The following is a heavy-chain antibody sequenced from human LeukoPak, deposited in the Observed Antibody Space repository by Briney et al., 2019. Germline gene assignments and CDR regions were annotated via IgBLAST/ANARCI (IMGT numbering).Heavy chain of an antibody. CDR3: ARDYGGSSPFDY. D-gene: IGHD4-23*01. V-gene: IGHV3-48*03. J-gene: IGHJ4*02. CDR1: GFTFSNYE. Sequence: PGGSLRLSCAASGFTFSNYEMHWVRQAPGKGLEWVSYISSSGSDIYYADSVKGRFTISRDNAKNSLYLHMNSLRAEDTAVYYCARDYGGSSPFDYWGQRTLVTVSS. CDR2: ISSSGSDI.